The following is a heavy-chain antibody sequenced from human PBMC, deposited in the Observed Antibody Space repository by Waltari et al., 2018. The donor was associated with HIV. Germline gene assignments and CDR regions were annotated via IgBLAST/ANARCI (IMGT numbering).Heavy chain of an antibody. J-gene: IGHJ3*02. D-gene: IGHD2-8*01. Sequence: QVLLQESGPGLVKPSEHLSLTCKVYRGSIKSPYWHWIRQKPGKGLEWIGFVYYSGTTVYSPSLESRVTIAVAPSRNQFSLRLRSATAADTATYYCARGNCAIGSCFAVAFPFDIWGPGTTVTVSS. CDR1: RGSIKSPY. V-gene: IGHV4-59*11. CDR2: VYYSGTT. CDR3: ARGNCAIGSCFAVAFPFDI.